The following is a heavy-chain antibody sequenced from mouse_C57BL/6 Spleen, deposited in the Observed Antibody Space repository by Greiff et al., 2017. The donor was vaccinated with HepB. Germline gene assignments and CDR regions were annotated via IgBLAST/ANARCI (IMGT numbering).Heavy chain of an antibody. Sequence: VESGEGLVKPGGSLKLSCAASGFTFSSYAMSWVRQTPEKRLEWVAYISSGGAYIYYSYTVKGRFTISRDNARNTLYLQMSRLKSETTAMYYGTRTAQATYYYFDYWGQGTTLTVSS. V-gene: IGHV5-9-1*02. CDR1: GFTFSSYA. D-gene: IGHD3-2*02. CDR3: TRTAQATYYYFDY. CDR2: ISSGGAYI. J-gene: IGHJ2*01.